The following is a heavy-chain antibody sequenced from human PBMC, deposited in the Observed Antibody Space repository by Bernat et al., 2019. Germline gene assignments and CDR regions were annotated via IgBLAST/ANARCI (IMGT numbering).Heavy chain of an antibody. D-gene: IGHD3-22*01. J-gene: IGHJ4*02. CDR1: GFTFSSYS. CDR2: ISSSGSTI. CDR3: ARDQRPHYYDSSGYQAYYFDY. Sequence: EVQLVESGGGLVQPGGSLRLSFAASGFTFSSYSMNWVRQAPGKGLEWVSYISSSGSTIYYADSVKGRFTISRDNAKNSLYLQMNSLRAEDTAVYYCARDQRPHYYDSSGYQAYYFDYWGQGTLVTVSS. V-gene: IGHV3-48*04.